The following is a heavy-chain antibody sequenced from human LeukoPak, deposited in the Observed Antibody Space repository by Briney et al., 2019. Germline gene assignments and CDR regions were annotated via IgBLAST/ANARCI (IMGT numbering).Heavy chain of an antibody. CDR3: AKDGSWSCTD. J-gene: IGHJ4*02. V-gene: IGHV3-30*02. CDR1: GFIFSKSA. D-gene: IGHD2-8*02. CDR2: IAHHGNDK. Sequence: PGGSPRLSCAASGFIFSKSAMHWVRQSPGKGLEWVAYIAHHGNDKYYVDSVKGRFTISRDNSRRTLYLQMNSLRPDDTARYYCAKDGSWSCTDWGQGTPVTVSS.